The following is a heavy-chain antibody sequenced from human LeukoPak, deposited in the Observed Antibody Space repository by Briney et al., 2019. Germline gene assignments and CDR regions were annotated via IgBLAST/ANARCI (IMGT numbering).Heavy chain of an antibody. CDR1: GFTFSSYW. V-gene: IGHV3-72*01. D-gene: IGHD3-22*01. J-gene: IGHJ2*01. CDR3: ARDGGGRHYYDSSGDWYFDL. Sequence: GGSLRLSCAASGFTFSSYWMSWVRQAPGKGREWVGRTRNKANSYTTQYAASVKGRFTISRDDSKTSLYLQMNSLKTEDTAVYYCARDGGGRHYYDSSGDWYFDLWGRGTLVTVSS. CDR2: TRNKANSYTT.